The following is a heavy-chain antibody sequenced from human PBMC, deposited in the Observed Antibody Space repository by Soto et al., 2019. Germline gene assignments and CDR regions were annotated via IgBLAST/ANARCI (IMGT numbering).Heavy chain of an antibody. V-gene: IGHV4-39*01. D-gene: IGHD2-2*01. CDR3: ARGIVVVPAGYYYYYGMDV. J-gene: IGHJ6*02. CDR2: IYYSGST. CDR1: VGSISSSSYY. Sequence: PSDTLSLTCTFSVGSISSSSYYWGWIRQPPWKGLEWIGSIYYSGSTYYNPSLKSRVTISVDTSKNQFSLKLSSVTAADTAVYYCARGIVVVPAGYYYYYGMDVWRQGNTLS.